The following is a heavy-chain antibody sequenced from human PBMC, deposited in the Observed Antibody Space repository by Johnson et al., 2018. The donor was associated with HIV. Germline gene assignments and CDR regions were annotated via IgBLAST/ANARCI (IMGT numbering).Heavy chain of an antibody. V-gene: IGHV3-66*01. CDR3: ARDRSENAFDI. Sequence: EQLVESGGGLVQPGGSLRLSCAASGFTFSNYWMRWVRQAPGKGLEWVSVIYSGGSTYYADSVKGRFTISRDNSKNTLYLQMTSLRAEDTAVYYCARDRSENAFDIWGQGTMVTVSS. CDR1: GFTFSNYW. CDR2: IYSGGST. J-gene: IGHJ3*02.